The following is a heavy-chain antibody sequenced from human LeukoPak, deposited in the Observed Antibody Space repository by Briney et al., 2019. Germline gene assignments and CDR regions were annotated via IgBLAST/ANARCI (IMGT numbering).Heavy chain of an antibody. D-gene: IGHD5-18*01. CDR1: GFTFSNYA. V-gene: IGHV3-23*01. CDR3: ARSPRSPYSYGSFWFDP. CDR2: ISGGGGST. J-gene: IGHJ5*02. Sequence: GGSLRLSCAASGFTFSNYAMSWVRQAPGKGLEWVSAISGGGGSTYYADTVKGRFTISSDNSKNTLYLQMHSLTAEDTAVYYCARSPRSPYSYGSFWFDPWGQGTLVAVSS.